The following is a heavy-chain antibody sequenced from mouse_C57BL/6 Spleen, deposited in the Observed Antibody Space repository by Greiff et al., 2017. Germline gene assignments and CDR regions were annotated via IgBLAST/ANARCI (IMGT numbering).Heavy chain of an antibody. J-gene: IGHJ4*01. CDR1: GYTFTSYW. Sequence: QVQLQQSGAELVKPGASVKLSCKASGYTFTSYWMHWVKQRPGQGLEWIGMIHPNSGSTNYNEKFKSKATLTVDKSSSTAYMQLSSLTSEDSAVYYCARSGNDYDDAMDYWGQGTTVTVSS. V-gene: IGHV1-64*01. CDR2: IHPNSGST. CDR3: ARSGNDYDDAMDY. D-gene: IGHD2-4*01.